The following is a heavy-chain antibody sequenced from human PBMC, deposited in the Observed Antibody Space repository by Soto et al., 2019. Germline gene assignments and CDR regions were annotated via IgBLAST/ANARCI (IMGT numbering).Heavy chain of an antibody. Sequence: SVKVSCKASGGTFSSYAISWVRQAPGQGLEWMGGIIPIFGTANYAQKFQGRVTITADKSTSTAYMELSNLRSEDTAVYYCARPYCSSTSCYFSYWGQGTPVTVSS. D-gene: IGHD2-2*01. CDR1: GGTFSSYA. J-gene: IGHJ4*02. V-gene: IGHV1-69*06. CDR2: IIPIFGTA. CDR3: ARPYCSSTSCYFSY.